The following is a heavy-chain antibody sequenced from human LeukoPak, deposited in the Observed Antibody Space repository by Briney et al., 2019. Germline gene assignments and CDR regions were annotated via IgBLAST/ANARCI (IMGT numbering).Heavy chain of an antibody. CDR2: ISSSSSYI. CDR3: ARVFNPGIPFDI. CDR1: GFTFSSYS. Sequence: HPGRSLRLSCAASGFTFSSYSMNWVRQAPGKGLEWVSSISSSSSYIYYADSVKGRFTISRDNAKNSLYLQMNSLRAEDTAVYYCARVFNPGIPFDIWGQGTMVTVSS. V-gene: IGHV3-21*01. J-gene: IGHJ3*02. D-gene: IGHD3-10*01.